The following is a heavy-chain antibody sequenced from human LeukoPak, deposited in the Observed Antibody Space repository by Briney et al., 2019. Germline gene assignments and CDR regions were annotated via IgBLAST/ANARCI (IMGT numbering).Heavy chain of an antibody. CDR3: ARQHVEMATMVWYFDL. CDR1: GGSISSYY. D-gene: IGHD5-24*01. CDR2: IYYSGNT. J-gene: IGHJ2*01. Sequence: SETLSLTCTVSGGSISSYYWSWIRQPPGKGLEWIGYIYYSGNTNYNPSLKSRVTISVDTSKNQFSLKLSSVTAADTAVYYCARQHVEMATMVWYFDLWGRGTLVTVSS. V-gene: IGHV4-59*01.